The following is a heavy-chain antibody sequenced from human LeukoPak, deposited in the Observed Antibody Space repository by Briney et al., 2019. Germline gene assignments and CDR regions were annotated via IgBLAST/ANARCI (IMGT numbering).Heavy chain of an antibody. CDR2: IYTSGST. Sequence: SETLSLTCTVSGGSISSYYWSWIRLPAGKGLEWIGRIYTSGSTNYNPSLKSRVTMSVDTSKNQFSLKLSSVTAADTAVYYCARGPSPLRLFDYWGQGTLVTVSS. CDR3: ARGPSPLRLFDY. CDR1: GGSISSYY. J-gene: IGHJ4*02. D-gene: IGHD5-12*01. V-gene: IGHV4-4*07.